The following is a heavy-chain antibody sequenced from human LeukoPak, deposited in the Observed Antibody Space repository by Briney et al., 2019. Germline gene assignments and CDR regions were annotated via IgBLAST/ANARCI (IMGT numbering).Heavy chain of an antibody. J-gene: IGHJ4*02. Sequence: PGGSLRLSCAASGFTFSSYAMHWVRQAPGKGLEYVSAISSNGGSTYYANSVKGRFTISRDNSKNTLYLQMGSLRAEDMAVYYCARDSRDSQRWLQLFPLGYWGQGTLVTVSS. CDR3: ARDSRDSQRWLQLFPLGY. CDR1: GFTFSSYA. V-gene: IGHV3-64*01. D-gene: IGHD5-24*01. CDR2: ISSNGGST.